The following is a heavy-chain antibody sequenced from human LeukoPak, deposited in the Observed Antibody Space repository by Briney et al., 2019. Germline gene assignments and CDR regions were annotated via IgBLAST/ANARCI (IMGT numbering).Heavy chain of an antibody. V-gene: IGHV3-7*01. Sequence: PGGSLRLSCAASGFTFSSYWMSWVRQAPGKGLEWVANIKQDGSEKYYVDSVKGRFTIPRDNAKNSLYLQMNSLRAEDTAVYYCARRYYYDSSGYYYWGQGTLVTVSS. CDR1: GFTFSSYW. CDR2: IKQDGSEK. D-gene: IGHD3-22*01. J-gene: IGHJ4*02. CDR3: ARRYYYDSSGYYY.